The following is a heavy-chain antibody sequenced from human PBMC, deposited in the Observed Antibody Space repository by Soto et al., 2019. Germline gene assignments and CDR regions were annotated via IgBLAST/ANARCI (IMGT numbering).Heavy chain of an antibody. D-gene: IGHD6-13*01. J-gene: IGHJ4*02. V-gene: IGHV4-34*01. CDR2: INHSGST. Sequence: SETLSLTCAVYGGSFSGYYWSWIRQPPGKGLEWIGEINHSGSTNYNPSLKSRVTISVDTSKNQFSLKLSSVTAADTAVYYCARQSAGRYSSSWYFNLHYFAYWGQGTLVTVSS. CDR3: ARQSAGRYSSSWYFNLHYFAY. CDR1: GGSFSGYY.